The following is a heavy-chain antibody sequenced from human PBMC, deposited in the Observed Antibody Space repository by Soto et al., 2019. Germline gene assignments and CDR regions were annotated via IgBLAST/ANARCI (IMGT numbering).Heavy chain of an antibody. CDR1: GDSVSSNSAA. CDR3: ARDWSSMVRGVIHYGMDV. V-gene: IGHV6-1*01. Sequence: SQTLSLTCAISGDSVSSNSAAWNWIRQSPSRGLEWLGRTYYRSKWYNDYAVSVESRITINPDTSKNQFSLKLSSVTAADTAVYYCARDWSSMVRGVIHYGMDVWGQGTTVTVSS. J-gene: IGHJ6*02. D-gene: IGHD3-10*01. CDR2: TYYRSKWYN.